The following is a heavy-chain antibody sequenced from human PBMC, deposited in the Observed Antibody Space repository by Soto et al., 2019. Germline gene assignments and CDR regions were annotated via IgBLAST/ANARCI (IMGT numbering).Heavy chain of an antibody. CDR2: IYYSGST. CDR1: GGSISSYY. Sequence: PSETLSLTCTVSGGSISSYYWSWIRQPPGKGLEWIGYIYYSGSTNYNPSLKSRVTISVDTSKNQFPLKLSSVTAADTAVYYCARTLGLRFGQGPPDYWGQGTLVTVSP. V-gene: IGHV4-59*08. CDR3: ARTLGLRFGQGPPDY. J-gene: IGHJ4*02. D-gene: IGHD3-3*01.